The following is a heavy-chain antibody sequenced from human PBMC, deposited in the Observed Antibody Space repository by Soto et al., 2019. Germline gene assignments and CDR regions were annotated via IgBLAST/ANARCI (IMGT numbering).Heavy chain of an antibody. CDR3: ARDLSQGQMLIPYFDY. J-gene: IGHJ4*02. D-gene: IGHD2-2*02. CDR2: ISSGSHFI. Sequence: VQLVESGGGLVKPGGSLRLSCAASGFNFPGYSMNWVRQAPGKGLEWVASISSGSHFIYYADSVRGRFTISRDNARDSLLLQMNSLRAGDTGVYFCARDLSQGQMLIPYFDYWGQGTLVTVSS. V-gene: IGHV3-21*04. CDR1: GFNFPGYS.